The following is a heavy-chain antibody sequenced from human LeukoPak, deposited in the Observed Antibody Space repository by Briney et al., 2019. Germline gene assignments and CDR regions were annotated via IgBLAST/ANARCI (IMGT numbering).Heavy chain of an antibody. CDR1: GGSFSSNDYY. V-gene: IGHV4-39*07. CDR2: IHYSGST. Sequence: SSETLSLTCTVSGGSFSSNDYYWGWIRQPPGKGLEWIASIHYSGSTYYNPSLKSRVTISMDTSKNQFSLKLSSVTAADTAVYYCAREEIRSARAFDIWGQGTMVTVSS. CDR3: AREEIRSARAFDI. J-gene: IGHJ3*02. D-gene: IGHD6-6*01.